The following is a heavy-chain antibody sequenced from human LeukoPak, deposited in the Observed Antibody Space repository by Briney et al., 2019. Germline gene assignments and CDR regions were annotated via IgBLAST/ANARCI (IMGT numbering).Heavy chain of an antibody. V-gene: IGHV1-8*03. J-gene: IGHJ4*02. CDR1: GYTSSNND. Sequence: VASVKVSCKASGYTSSNNDINWVRQATGQGLEWMGWMNPISGNTGFAQKFQGRVTITRITSISTAYMEMSSLRSDDTAVYYCVRGAKCSGADCDSTKEYVYYFDYWGQGTLVTVSS. CDR3: VRGAKCSGADCDSTKEYVYYFDY. CDR2: MNPISGNT. D-gene: IGHD6-25*01.